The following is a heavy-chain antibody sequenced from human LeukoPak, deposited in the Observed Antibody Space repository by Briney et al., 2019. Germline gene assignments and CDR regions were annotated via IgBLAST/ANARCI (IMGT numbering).Heavy chain of an antibody. Sequence: PGGSLRLSCAASGFTFSSYSMNWVRQPPGKGLEWVSSISSSSSYIYYADSVKGRFTISRDNAKNSLYLQMNSLRAEDTAVYYCARDAAYSSGWYDYWGQGTLVTVSS. J-gene: IGHJ4*02. CDR2: ISSSSSYI. V-gene: IGHV3-21*01. D-gene: IGHD6-19*01. CDR1: GFTFSSYS. CDR3: ARDAAYSSGWYDY.